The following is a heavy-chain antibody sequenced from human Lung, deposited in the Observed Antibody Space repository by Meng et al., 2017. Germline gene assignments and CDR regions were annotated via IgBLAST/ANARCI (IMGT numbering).Heavy chain of an antibody. CDR1: GGSISGYF. CDR2: VYSSGSA. CDR3: ARGVGSLDF. V-gene: IGHV4-4*07. Sequence: QVQLQESGPGLVMPSQTLSLTCDVSGGSISGYFWTWIRQPAGKGLDWIGRVYSSGSANYNPSLKSRVTMSVDRSKNQFSLQLTSVTAADTAVYYCARGVGSLDFWGQGALVTVSS. D-gene: IGHD5/OR15-5a*01. J-gene: IGHJ4*02.